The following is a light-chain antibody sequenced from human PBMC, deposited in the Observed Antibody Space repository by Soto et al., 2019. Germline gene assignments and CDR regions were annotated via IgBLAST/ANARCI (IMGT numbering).Light chain of an antibody. CDR3: QQYGSSPLT. J-gene: IGKJ4*01. V-gene: IGKV3-20*01. CDR1: QNVNSNF. CDR2: GVS. Sequence: VLTQSPGTLSLSPGERATLSCRASQNVNSNFFAWYQQKAGQAPRLLIYGVSSRATGIPDRFSGSGADTDFTLTISGLEPEDFAVYYCQQYGSSPLTFGGGTKVDIK.